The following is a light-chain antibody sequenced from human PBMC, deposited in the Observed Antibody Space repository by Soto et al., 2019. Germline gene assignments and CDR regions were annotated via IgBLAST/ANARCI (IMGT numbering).Light chain of an antibody. V-gene: IGKV1-39*01. CDR1: QTISNY. Sequence: DIQMTQSPSSLSASVGDRVTITCRPSQTISNYLSWYQKKQRKAPNLLIYAASRLESGVPSRFSGSGSGAEFTLTISRLQPEDFETYFCQQSNSVPLTFGQGEKVEIK. CDR2: AAS. J-gene: IGKJ1*01. CDR3: QQSNSVPLT.